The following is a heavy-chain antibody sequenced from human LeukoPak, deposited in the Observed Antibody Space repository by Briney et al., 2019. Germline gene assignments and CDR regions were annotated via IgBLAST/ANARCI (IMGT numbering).Heavy chain of an antibody. J-gene: IGHJ4*02. CDR3: ARGGNWNSYYFDY. CDR2: IYYSGST. V-gene: IGHV4-31*03. Sequence: NSSESLSLTCTVSGGSISSGGYYWSWIRQHPGKGLEWIGYIYYSGSTYYNPSLKSRVTISVGTSKDQFSLKLSSVTAADTAVYYCARGGNWNSYYFDYWGQGTLVTVSS. D-gene: IGHD1-1*01. CDR1: GGSISSGGYY.